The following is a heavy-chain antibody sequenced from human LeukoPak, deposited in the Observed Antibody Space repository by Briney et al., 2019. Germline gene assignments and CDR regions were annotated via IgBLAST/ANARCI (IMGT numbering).Heavy chain of an antibody. D-gene: IGHD2-15*01. Sequence: SETLSLTCAVYGGSFSGYYWSWIRQPPGKGLEWIGEINHSGSTNYNPPLKSRVTISVDTSKNQFSLKMGSVTAADTAVYYCARGSRHIVVVVAATRRNWFDPWGQGTLVTVSS. CDR3: ARGSRHIVVVVAATRRNWFDP. V-gene: IGHV4-34*01. CDR1: GGSFSGYY. CDR2: INHSGST. J-gene: IGHJ5*02.